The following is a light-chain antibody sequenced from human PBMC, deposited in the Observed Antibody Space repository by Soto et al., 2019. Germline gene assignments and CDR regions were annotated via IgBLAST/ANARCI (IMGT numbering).Light chain of an antibody. V-gene: IGKV3-20*01. CDR3: QHYDSLPIT. Sequence: EIVFTQSPSTLSFSSGERATPSCKASQSVSSSYLAWYQQKPGQPPRLLIYGASSRATGIPDRFSGSGSGTDFTLTISRLEPEDFAVFYCQHYDSLPITFGQGTRLEIK. CDR1: QSVSSSY. J-gene: IGKJ5*01. CDR2: GAS.